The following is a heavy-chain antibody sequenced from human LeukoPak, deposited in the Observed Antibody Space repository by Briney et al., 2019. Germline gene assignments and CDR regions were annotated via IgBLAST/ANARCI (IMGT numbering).Heavy chain of an antibody. CDR1: GITFSSYG. CDR2: ISGSGGST. V-gene: IGHV3-23*01. CDR3: AKVPDYGDYYYYMDV. Sequence: QSGGSLRLSCAASGITFSSYGMSWVRQAPGKGLEWVSAISGSGGSTYYADSVKGRFTISRDNSKSTLYLQMNSLRAEDTAVYYCAKVPDYGDYYYYMDVWGKGTTVTVSS. D-gene: IGHD4-17*01. J-gene: IGHJ6*03.